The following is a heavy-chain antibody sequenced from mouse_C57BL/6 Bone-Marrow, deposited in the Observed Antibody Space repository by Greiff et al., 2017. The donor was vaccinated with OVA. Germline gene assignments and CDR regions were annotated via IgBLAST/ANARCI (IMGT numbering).Heavy chain of an antibody. J-gene: IGHJ2*01. CDR1: GYTFTSYW. V-gene: IGHV1-69*01. CDR2: IDPSDSYT. CDR3: ARYFDY. Sequence: QVQLQQPGAELVMPGASVKLSCKASGYTFTSYWMHWVKQRPGQGLEWIGEIDPSDSYTNYNQKFKGKSTLTVDKSSSTACMQLSSLTSEDSAVYYCARYFDYWGQGTTLTVSS.